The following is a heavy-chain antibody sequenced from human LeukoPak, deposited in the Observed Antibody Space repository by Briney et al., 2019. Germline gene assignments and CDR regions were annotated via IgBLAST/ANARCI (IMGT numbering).Heavy chain of an antibody. CDR3: ASRAYSSSWSRNFQH. CDR2: INHSGST. CDR1: GGSFSGYY. D-gene: IGHD6-13*01. V-gene: IGHV4-34*01. Sequence: SETLSLTCAVYGGSFSGYYWSWIRQPPGKGLEWIGEINHSGSTNYNPSLKSRVTISVDTSKNQFSLKLSSVTAADTAVYYCASRAYSSSWSRNFQHWGQGTLVTVSS. J-gene: IGHJ1*01.